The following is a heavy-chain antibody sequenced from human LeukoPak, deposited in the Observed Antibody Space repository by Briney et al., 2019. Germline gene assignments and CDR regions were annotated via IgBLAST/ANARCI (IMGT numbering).Heavy chain of an antibody. V-gene: IGHV4-34*01. CDR1: GGSFSSYY. CDR2: INHSGST. D-gene: IGHD6-13*01. J-gene: IGHJ3*02. Sequence: SETLSLTCAVYGGSFSSYYWSWVRQPPGKGLEWIGEINHSGSTNYNPSLKSRVTISVDTSKNQFSLKLSSVTAADTAVYYCARGWAEGILVAFDIWGQGTMVTVSS. CDR3: ARGWAEGILVAFDI.